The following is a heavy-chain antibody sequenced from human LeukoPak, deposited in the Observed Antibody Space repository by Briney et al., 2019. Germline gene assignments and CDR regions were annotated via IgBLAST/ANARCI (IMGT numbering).Heavy chain of an antibody. CDR3: ARDREAMDYGSGSLGV. CDR2: IVRDVRDT. Sequence: WGSLRLSCAASVVTFCAFAMHWVRQAPGEGLEWVSLIVRDVRDTYYADSVKGRFTISRDNSKNSLYLQMNSLRAEDTAVYYCARDREAMDYGSGSLGVWGQGTTVTVSS. V-gene: IGHV3-43*02. CDR1: VVTFCAFA. J-gene: IGHJ6*02. D-gene: IGHD3-10*01.